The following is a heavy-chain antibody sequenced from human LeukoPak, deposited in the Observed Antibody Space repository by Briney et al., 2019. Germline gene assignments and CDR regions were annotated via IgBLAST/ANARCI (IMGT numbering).Heavy chain of an antibody. CDR2: INPNSGGT. J-gene: IGHJ5*02. D-gene: IGHD3-10*01. CDR3: ATSLHGSRSSYNWFDP. Sequence: ASVKVSCKASGYTFTAYYMHWVRQAPGQGLEWMGWINPNSGGTDYAQKFQGRVTMTRDTSISTAYMEVNRLKSDDTAVYYCATSLHGSRSSYNWFDPWGQGTLVIVSS. CDR1: GYTFTAYY. V-gene: IGHV1-2*02.